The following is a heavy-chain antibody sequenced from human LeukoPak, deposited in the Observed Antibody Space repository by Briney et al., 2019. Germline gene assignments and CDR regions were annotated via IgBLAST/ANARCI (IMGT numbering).Heavy chain of an antibody. CDR2: IYSGGST. D-gene: IGHD5-24*01. CDR1: GFTVSSNY. Sequence: PGGSLRLSCAASGFTVSSNYMSWVRQAPGKGLEWVSVIYSGGSTYYADSVKGRFTISRDNSKNTLYLQMNSLRAEDTAVYYCAREVEIATIDYWGQGTLVTVSS. CDR3: AREVEIATIDY. J-gene: IGHJ4*02. V-gene: IGHV3-53*01.